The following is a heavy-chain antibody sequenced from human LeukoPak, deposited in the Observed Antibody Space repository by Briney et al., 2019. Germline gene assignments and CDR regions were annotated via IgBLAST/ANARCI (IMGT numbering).Heavy chain of an antibody. Sequence: SETLSLTCTVSGGSISSSSYYWGWIRQPPGKGLEWIGSIYYSGSTYYNPSLKSRVTISVDTSKNQFSLKLSSVTAADTAVYYCARDRIAAAGTLGFDPWGQGTLVTVSS. CDR2: IYYSGST. J-gene: IGHJ5*02. D-gene: IGHD6-13*01. CDR1: GGSISSSSYY. CDR3: ARDRIAAAGTLGFDP. V-gene: IGHV4-39*07.